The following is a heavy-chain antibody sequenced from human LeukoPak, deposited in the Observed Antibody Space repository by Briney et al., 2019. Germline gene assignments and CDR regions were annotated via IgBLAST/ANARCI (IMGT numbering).Heavy chain of an antibody. D-gene: IGHD2-2*01. CDR3: ARQEHCSSTSCSNWFDP. CDR1: GGSISSSGYY. Sequence: PSETLSLTCTVSGGSISSSGYYWGWIRQPPGKGLEWIGSIYYSGSTYYNPSLKSRVTISVDTSENQFSLKLSSVTAADTAVYYCARQEHCSSTSCSNWFDPWGQGTLVTVSS. V-gene: IGHV4-39*01. J-gene: IGHJ5*02. CDR2: IYYSGST.